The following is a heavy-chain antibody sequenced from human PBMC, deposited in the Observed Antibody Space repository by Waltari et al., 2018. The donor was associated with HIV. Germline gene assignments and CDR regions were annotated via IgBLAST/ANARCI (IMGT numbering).Heavy chain of an antibody. V-gene: IGHV3-49*04. CDR2: IRSQLYGGTT. CDR1: GFTFGDSA. Sequence: EVQLVESGGGLVQPGRSLRPSCTTSGFTFGDSALNWVRQAPGQGLEWVGFIRSQLYGGTTDYAAPVKGRFTISRDDSKRVAYLQMNSLKTEDTAVYFCAREICSATSCFLFDYWGQGTLLTVSS. CDR3: AREICSATSCFLFDY. D-gene: IGHD2-2*01. J-gene: IGHJ4*02.